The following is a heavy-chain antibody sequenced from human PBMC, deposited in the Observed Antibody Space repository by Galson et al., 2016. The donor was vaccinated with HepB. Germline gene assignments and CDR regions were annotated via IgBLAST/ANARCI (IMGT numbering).Heavy chain of an antibody. D-gene: IGHD6-13*01. CDR1: GFTFSPYA. CDR2: ISFDGNNK. J-gene: IGHJ4*02. Sequence: SLRLSCAASGFTFSPYAMHWVRQAPGKGLEWAAVISFDGNNKYYADSVKGRFTTSRDNSKNTLYLQMNSLRPEDTAVYYCARGGGGRQLDPDYFDYWGQGTLVTVSS. CDR3: ARGGGGRQLDPDYFDY. V-gene: IGHV3-30*04.